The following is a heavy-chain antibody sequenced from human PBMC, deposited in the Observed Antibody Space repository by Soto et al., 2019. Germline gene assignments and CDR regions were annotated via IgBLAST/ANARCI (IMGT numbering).Heavy chain of an antibody. J-gene: IGHJ5*02. Sequence: QVQLLQSGAEVKKPGSSVKVSCTASRGTFSSYPMSWVRQAPGQGLEWMGEITTLSETTKYAQKFQGRVTITADESTYTVYMELNGLTSDDTAIYYCASTVVRWFDPWGRGTLVTVSS. V-gene: IGHV1-69*01. CDR3: ASTVVRWFDP. CDR2: ITTLSETT. D-gene: IGHD2-15*01. CDR1: RGTFSSYP.